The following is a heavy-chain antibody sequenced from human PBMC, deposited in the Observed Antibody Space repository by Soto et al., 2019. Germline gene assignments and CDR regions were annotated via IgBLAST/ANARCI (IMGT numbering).Heavy chain of an antibody. CDR3: VKGYGSSAVGFDY. V-gene: IGHV3-74*01. CDR2: INNDESST. CDR1: RFTFSSYW. Sequence: PGGSLRLSCAASRFTFSSYWMHWVRQAPGKGLVWVSRINNDESSTNYADSVKGRFIISRDNAKNTLYLQMNSLRAEDTAVYYCVKGYGSSAVGFDYWGQGTLVTVSS. J-gene: IGHJ4*02. D-gene: IGHD3-22*01.